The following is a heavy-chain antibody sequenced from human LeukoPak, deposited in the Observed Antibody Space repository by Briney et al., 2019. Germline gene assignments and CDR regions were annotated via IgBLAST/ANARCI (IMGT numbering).Heavy chain of an antibody. CDR2: IYSGGST. V-gene: IGHV3-66*02. CDR1: GFTLSSNY. Sequence: GGSLRLSCAASGFTLSSNYMSWVRQAPGKGLEWVSVIYSGGSTYYADSVTGRFTISRDNSKNTLYLQMNSLRAEDTAVYYCARDSRYDSSGYYYWYFDLWGRGTLVTVSS. J-gene: IGHJ2*01. D-gene: IGHD3-22*01. CDR3: ARDSRYDSSGYYYWYFDL.